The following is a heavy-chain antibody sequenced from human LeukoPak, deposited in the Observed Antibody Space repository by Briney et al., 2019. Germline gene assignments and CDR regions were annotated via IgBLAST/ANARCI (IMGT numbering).Heavy chain of an antibody. J-gene: IGHJ4*02. V-gene: IGHV3-30*04. CDR2: ISYDGSNK. CDR1: GFTFSSYA. D-gene: IGHD2-15*01. CDR3: ARDPYCSGGSCTAGFDY. Sequence: PGRSLRLSCAASGFTFSSYAMHWVRQAPGRGLEWVAVISYDGSNKYYADSVKGRFTISRDNSKYTLYLQMNSLRAEDTAVYYCARDPYCSGGSCTAGFDYWGQGTLVTVSS.